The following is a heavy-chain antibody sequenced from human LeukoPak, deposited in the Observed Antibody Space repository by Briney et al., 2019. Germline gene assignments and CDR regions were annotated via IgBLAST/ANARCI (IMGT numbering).Heavy chain of an antibody. CDR3: AGLQYVSGPDH. D-gene: IGHD6-19*01. Sequence: PSETLSLTRSVSGASITSKSYYWGWIRQAPGKGLEWIGTVYYSGASYYSASLKNRVTMSLDTSKNQVSLSLGSVTAADTAVYFCAGLQYVSGPDHWGPGILVTVSS. CDR1: GASITSKSYY. J-gene: IGHJ5*02. V-gene: IGHV4-39*01. CDR2: VYYSGAS.